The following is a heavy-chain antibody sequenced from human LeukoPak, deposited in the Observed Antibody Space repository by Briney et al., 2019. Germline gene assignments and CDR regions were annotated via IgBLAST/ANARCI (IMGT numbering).Heavy chain of an antibody. Sequence: ETLSLTCTVSGGSISSYYWSWIRQPAGKGLEWIGRTYTSGTTNYNPSLKSRITMSVDTSKHQFSLKLSSVTAADTAVYYCARDQTYYDSSGYSLYAFDIWGQGTMVTVSS. CDR3: ARDQTYYDSSGYSLYAFDI. J-gene: IGHJ3*02. CDR2: TYTSGTT. D-gene: IGHD3-22*01. CDR1: GGSISSYY. V-gene: IGHV4-4*07.